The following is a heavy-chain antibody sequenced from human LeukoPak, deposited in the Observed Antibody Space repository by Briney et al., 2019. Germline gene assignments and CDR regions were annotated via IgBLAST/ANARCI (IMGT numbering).Heavy chain of an antibody. CDR3: ARESAYCSGGSCYSRYYFDY. CDR1: GYTFTSTG. J-gene: IGHJ4*02. V-gene: IGHV1-2*02. Sequence: ASVKVYCKASGYTFTSTGICWVRQAPGQGLEWMGWINPNSGGTNYAQKFQGRVTTTRDTSISTAYMELSRLRSDDTAVYYCARESAYCSGGSCYSRYYFDYWGQGTLVTVSS. CDR2: INPNSGGT. D-gene: IGHD2-15*01.